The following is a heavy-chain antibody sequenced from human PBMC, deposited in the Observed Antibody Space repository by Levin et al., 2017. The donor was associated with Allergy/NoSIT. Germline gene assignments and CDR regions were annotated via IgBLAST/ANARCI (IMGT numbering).Heavy chain of an antibody. D-gene: IGHD5-12*01. V-gene: IGHV3-7*01. Sequence: ASVKVSCAGSGFAFSRYWMSWVRQAPGRGLEWLANIKYDGGEKYYVDSVKGRFTISRDNAKNSLYLQMNSLRADDAAVYYCARDPTYSGSIWGQGTLVTVSS. CDR2: IKYDGGEK. CDR3: ARDPTYSGSI. J-gene: IGHJ4*02. CDR1: GFAFSRYW.